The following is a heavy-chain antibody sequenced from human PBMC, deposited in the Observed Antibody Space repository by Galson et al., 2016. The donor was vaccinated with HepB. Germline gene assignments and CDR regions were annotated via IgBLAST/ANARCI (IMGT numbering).Heavy chain of an antibody. Sequence: SLRLSCAASGFTFSTSWMHWVRQAPGTGLVWVSRIDEDGRITTYADYVEGRFTISRDNAKNSLYLQMNSLRVEDTAVYYCAAGNYYYYGMDVWGQGTTVTVSS. D-gene: IGHD1-14*01. CDR2: IDEDGRIT. CDR3: AAGNYYYYGMDV. V-gene: IGHV3-74*01. J-gene: IGHJ6*02. CDR1: GFTFSTSW.